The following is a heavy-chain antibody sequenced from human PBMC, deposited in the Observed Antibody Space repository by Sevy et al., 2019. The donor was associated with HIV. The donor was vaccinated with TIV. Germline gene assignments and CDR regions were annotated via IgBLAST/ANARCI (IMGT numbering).Heavy chain of an antibody. J-gene: IGHJ4*02. Sequence: GGSLRLSCAASGFTFGSYGMRWVRQAPGKGLEWVAYISYDRSDKNYAASVKGRFTISRDNSKNTVFLQLNSLRPEDTAVYYCARVFSSYYFDYWGQGTLVTVSS. CDR2: ISYDRSDK. CDR3: ARVFSSYYFDY. V-gene: IGHV3-30*06. CDR1: GFTFGSYG.